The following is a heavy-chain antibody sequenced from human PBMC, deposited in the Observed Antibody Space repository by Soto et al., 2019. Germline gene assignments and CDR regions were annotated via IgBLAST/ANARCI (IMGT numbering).Heavy chain of an antibody. D-gene: IGHD6-13*01. V-gene: IGHV4-59*01. J-gene: IGHJ4*02. Sequence: KTSETLSLTCTVSGGSISSYYWSWIRQPPGKGLEWIGYIYYSGSTNYNPSLKSRVTISVDTSKNQFSLKLSSVTAADTAVYYCARANRYGAGGIAAAGPFDYWGQGTLVTVSS. CDR2: IYYSGST. CDR1: GGSISSYY. CDR3: ARANRYGAGGIAAAGPFDY.